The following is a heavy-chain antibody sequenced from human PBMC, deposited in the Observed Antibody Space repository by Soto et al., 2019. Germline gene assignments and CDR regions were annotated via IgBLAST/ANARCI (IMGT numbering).Heavy chain of an antibody. V-gene: IGHV3-15*01. CDR2: IKSKTDGGTT. Sequence: GGSLRLSCAASGFTFSNAWMSWVRQAPGKGLEWVGRIKSKTDGGTTDYAAPVKGRFTISRDDSKNTLYLQMNSLKTEDTAVYYCTTEYYYGSGSYYEDYDYWGQGTLVTVSS. J-gene: IGHJ4*02. CDR3: TTEYYYGSGSYYEDYDY. CDR1: GFTFSNAW. D-gene: IGHD3-10*01.